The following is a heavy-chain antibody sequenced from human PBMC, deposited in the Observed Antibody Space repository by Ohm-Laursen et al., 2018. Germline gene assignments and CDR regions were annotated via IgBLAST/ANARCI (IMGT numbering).Heavy chain of an antibody. D-gene: IGHD3-16*01. CDR3: ARFGVNHGMDV. V-gene: IGHV3-7*01. CDR2: IKVDGSEK. CDR1: GFTFTNYA. Sequence: SLRLSCTVSGFTFTNYAMSWVRQAPGKGLEWVARIKVDGSEKYYVDSVKGRFTISRDDAKNSLYLQMSSLRAEDTAVYYCARFGVNHGMDVWGQGTTVTVSS. J-gene: IGHJ6*02.